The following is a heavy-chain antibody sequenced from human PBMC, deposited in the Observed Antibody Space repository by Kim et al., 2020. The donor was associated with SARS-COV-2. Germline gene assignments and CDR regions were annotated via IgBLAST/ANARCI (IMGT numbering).Heavy chain of an antibody. D-gene: IGHD3-3*02. CDR1: GFSFSDSA. J-gene: IGHJ3*02. CDR2: IRSKANNYAT. CDR3: TRVPGPTLAFWDACD. V-gene: IGHV3-73*01. Sequence: GGSLRLSCAASGFSFSDSAMPWVRQASGKGLELVGCIRSKANNYATTYSASVKGTFTISSADSSIAAYLQMNSLKTEATSEYYCTRVPGPTLAFWDACD.